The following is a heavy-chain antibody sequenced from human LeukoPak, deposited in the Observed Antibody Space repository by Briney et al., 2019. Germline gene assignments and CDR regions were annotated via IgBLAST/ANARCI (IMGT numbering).Heavy chain of an antibody. Sequence: GVSLRLSCAASGFTFSGSPILWVRQASGKGLEWVGRIRSKADNYATAYAASVQGRCTISRDDSKNTAYLQLNSLKTEDTAVYYCTQSNYWGQGALVTVFS. J-gene: IGHJ4*02. CDR3: TQSNY. V-gene: IGHV3-73*01. CDR2: IRSKADNYAT. CDR1: GFTFSGSP.